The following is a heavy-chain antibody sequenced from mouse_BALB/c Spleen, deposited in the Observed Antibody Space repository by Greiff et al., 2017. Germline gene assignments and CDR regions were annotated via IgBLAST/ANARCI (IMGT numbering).Heavy chain of an antibody. V-gene: IGHV1-69*02. Sequence: QVQLQQPGAELVRPGASVKLSCKASGYTFTSYWINWVKQRPGQGLEWIGNIYPSDSYTNYNQKFKDKATLTVDKSSSTAYMQLSSPTSEDSAVYYCTREGGNYIRYFDVWGAGTTVTVSS. CDR2: IYPSDSYT. CDR3: TREGGNYIRYFDV. CDR1: GYTFTSYW. J-gene: IGHJ1*01. D-gene: IGHD2-1*01.